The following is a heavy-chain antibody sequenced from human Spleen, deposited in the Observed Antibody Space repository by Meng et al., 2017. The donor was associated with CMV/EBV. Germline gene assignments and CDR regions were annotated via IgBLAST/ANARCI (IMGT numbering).Heavy chain of an antibody. J-gene: IGHJ6*02. D-gene: IGHD3-3*01. CDR1: GYTFTSYG. V-gene: IGHV1-18*01. Sequence: ASVKVSCKASGYTFTSYGISWMRQAPGQGLEWMGWISVYNGNANYAQKFQGRVTMTTDTSTTTAYMELSSLRSEDTAVYYCARDVRFLEWLGSPGGYYYGMDVWGQGTTVTVSS. CDR3: ARDVRFLEWLGSPGGYYYGMDV. CDR2: ISVYNGNA.